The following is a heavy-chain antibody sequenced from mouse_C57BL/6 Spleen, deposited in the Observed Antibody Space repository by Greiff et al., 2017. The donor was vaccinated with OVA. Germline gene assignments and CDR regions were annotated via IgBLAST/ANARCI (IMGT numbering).Heavy chain of an antibody. CDR1: GFTFSSYG. CDR3: AREGLRRGDYFDY. CDR2: ISSGGSYT. J-gene: IGHJ2*01. V-gene: IGHV5-6*02. Sequence: DVMLVESGGDLVKPGGSLKLSCAASGFTFSSYGMSWVRQTPDKRLEWVATISSGGSYTYYPDSVKGRFTISRDNAKNTLYLQMSSLKSEDTAMYYCAREGLRRGDYFDYWGQGTTLTVSS. D-gene: IGHD2-4*01.